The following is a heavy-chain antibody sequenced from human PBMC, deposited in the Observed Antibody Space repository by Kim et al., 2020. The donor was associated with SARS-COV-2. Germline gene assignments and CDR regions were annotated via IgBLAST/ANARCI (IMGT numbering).Heavy chain of an antibody. CDR1: GFTFDDYA. V-gene: IGHV3-9*01. CDR2: IRSNSGSI. Sequence: GGSLRLSCAASGFTFDDYAMHWVRQAPVKGLELVSGIRSNSGSIVYADSVQRRFTISRDNANNSLSLQMYSLRAEYTALYYCAKVIAGIAVARPFYY. J-gene: IGHJ6*01. CDR3: AKVIAGIAVARPFYY. D-gene: IGHD6-19*01.